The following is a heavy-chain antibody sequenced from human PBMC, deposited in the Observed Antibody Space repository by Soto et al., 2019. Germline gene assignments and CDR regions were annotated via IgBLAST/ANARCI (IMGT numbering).Heavy chain of an antibody. D-gene: IGHD2-15*01. CDR3: AIDLWWYTH. CDR2: INGGGSGA. V-gene: IGHV3-23*01. CDR1: GFTFSDHA. J-gene: IGHJ1*01. Sequence: EVQLLESGGGLVQPGGSLRLSYTASGFTFSDHAMTWVRQAPGKGLQWLSGINGGGSGAYYADSVKGRFTVSRANSNNTLFLQMDSLRVEDTAVYYCAIDLWWYTHWGQGTLVTVSS.